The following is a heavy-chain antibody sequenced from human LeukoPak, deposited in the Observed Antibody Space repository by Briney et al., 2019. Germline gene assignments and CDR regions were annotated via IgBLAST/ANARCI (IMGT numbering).Heavy chain of an antibody. CDR3: ARGLVVVPAAIDY. CDR2: INPNSGGT. Sequence: ASVKVSCKASGYTFTGYYMHWVRRAPGQGLEWMGWINPNSGGTNYAQKFQGRVTMTRDTSISTAYMELSRLRSDDTAVYYCARGLVVVPAAIDYWGQGTLVTVSS. J-gene: IGHJ4*02. D-gene: IGHD2-2*02. V-gene: IGHV1-2*02. CDR1: GYTFTGYY.